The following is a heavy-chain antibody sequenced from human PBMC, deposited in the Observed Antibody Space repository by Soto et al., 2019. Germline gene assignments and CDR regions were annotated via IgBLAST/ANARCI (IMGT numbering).Heavy chain of an antibody. CDR3: ARAPYYYDSSGYYYGWFDP. CDR2: IIPIFGTA. Sequence: SVKVSCKASGGTFSSYAISWVRQAPGQGLEWMGGIIPIFGTANYAQKFQGRVTITADESTSTAYMELSSLRSEDTAVYYCARAPYYYDSSGYYYGWFDPWGQGTLVTVSS. CDR1: GGTFSSYA. D-gene: IGHD3-22*01. V-gene: IGHV1-69*13. J-gene: IGHJ5*02.